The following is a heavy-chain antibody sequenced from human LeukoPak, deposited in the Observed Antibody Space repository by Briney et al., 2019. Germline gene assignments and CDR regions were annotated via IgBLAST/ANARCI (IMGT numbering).Heavy chain of an antibody. CDR1: GYTFTNYY. CDR2: INPSGGGA. CDR3: ASGQLRIAAAGTQGLPTH. J-gene: IGHJ4*02. D-gene: IGHD6-13*01. Sequence: GASVKDSCKASGYTFTNYYMHWVRQAPGQGLEWVGIINPSGGGASYAQEFQGRVTMTRDTSTSTVYMELNSLRSDDTAVYYCASGQLRIAAAGTQGLPTHWGQGTLVTVSS. V-gene: IGHV1-46*01.